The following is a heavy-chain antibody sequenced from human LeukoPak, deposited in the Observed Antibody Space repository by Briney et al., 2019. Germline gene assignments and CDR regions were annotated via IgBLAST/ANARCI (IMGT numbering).Heavy chain of an antibody. D-gene: IGHD6-19*01. V-gene: IGHV3-30-3*01. CDR2: ISYDGSIK. CDR3: ARGPGYSSGWYVLSVDY. J-gene: IGHJ4*02. Sequence: GGSLRLSCAASGFTFSSYAMHWVRQAPGKGLEWVAVISYDGSIKYYADSVKGRFTTSRDNSKNMVYLQMNSLSAEDTAVYYCARGPGYSSGWYVLSVDYWGQGTLVTVSS. CDR1: GFTFSSYA.